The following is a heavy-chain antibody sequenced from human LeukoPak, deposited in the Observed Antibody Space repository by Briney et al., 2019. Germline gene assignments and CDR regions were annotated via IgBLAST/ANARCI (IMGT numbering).Heavy chain of an antibody. CDR2: INHSGST. J-gene: IGHJ4*02. Sequence: SETLSLTCADYGGSFSGYYWSWIRQPPGKGLEWIGEINHSGSTNYNPSLKSRVTISVDTSKNQFSLKLSSVTAADTAVYYCARGLGYGYWGQGTLVTVSS. V-gene: IGHV4-34*01. CDR1: GGSFSGYY. CDR3: ARGLGYGY. D-gene: IGHD5-12*01.